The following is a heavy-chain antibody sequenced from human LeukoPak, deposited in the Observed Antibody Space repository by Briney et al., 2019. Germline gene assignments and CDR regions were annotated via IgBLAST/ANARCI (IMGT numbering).Heavy chain of an antibody. CDR2: ISGSGST. V-gene: IGHV3-48*04. CDR1: GFSFSTSN. Sequence: GGSLRLSCAASGFSFSTSNMNWVRQAPGKGLEWVSDISGSGSTDYADSVKGRFTISRDNAKNSLYLQMSSLRAEDTAVYYCARRFDFWGQGTQVTVSS. J-gene: IGHJ4*02. CDR3: ARRFDF.